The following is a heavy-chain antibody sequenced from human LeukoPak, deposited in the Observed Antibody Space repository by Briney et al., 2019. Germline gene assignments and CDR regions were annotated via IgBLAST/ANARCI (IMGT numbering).Heavy chain of an antibody. CDR2: ISSSGSTI. CDR1: GFTFSSYE. J-gene: IGHJ4*02. D-gene: IGHD3-22*01. Sequence: GGSLRLSCAASGFTFSSYEMNWVRQAPGKGLEWVSYISSSGSTIYYADSVKGRFTISRDNAKNSLYLQMNSLRAEDTAVYYCARQKSSGYYLFYFDYWGQGTLVTVSS. CDR3: ARQKSSGYYLFYFDY. V-gene: IGHV3-48*03.